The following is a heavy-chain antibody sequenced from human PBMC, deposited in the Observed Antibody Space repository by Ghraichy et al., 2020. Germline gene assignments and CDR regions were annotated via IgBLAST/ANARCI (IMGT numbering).Heavy chain of an antibody. CDR1: GGTFSSYA. V-gene: IGHV1-69*04. CDR2: IIPILGIA. J-gene: IGHJ2*01. D-gene: IGHD3-9*01. CDR3: ARDRRELRYFDWSGPKWYFDL. Sequence: SVKVSCKASGGTFSSYAISWVRQAPGQGLEWMGRIIPILGIANYAQKFQGRVTITADKSTSTAYMELSSLRSEDTAVYYCARDRRELRYFDWSGPKWYFDLWGRGTLVTVSS.